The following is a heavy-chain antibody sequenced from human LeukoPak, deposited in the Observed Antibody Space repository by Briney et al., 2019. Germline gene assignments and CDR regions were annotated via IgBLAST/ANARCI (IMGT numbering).Heavy chain of an antibody. J-gene: IGHJ6*03. D-gene: IGHD3-3*01. Sequence: GGSLRLSCAASGFTFSDSWMSWVRQAPGKGLVWVSRINSDGSSTSYADSVKGRFTISRDNAKNTLYLQMNSLRAADTAVYYCARGRVHYDFWSGYLMDVWGKGTTVTVSS. V-gene: IGHV3-74*01. CDR2: INSDGSST. CDR1: GFTFSDSW. CDR3: ARGRVHYDFWSGYLMDV.